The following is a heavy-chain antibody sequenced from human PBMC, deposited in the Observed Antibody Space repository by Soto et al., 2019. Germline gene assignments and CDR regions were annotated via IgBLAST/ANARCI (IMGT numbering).Heavy chain of an antibody. J-gene: IGHJ4*02. CDR1: GGSFRGYY. Sequence: SETLSLTCAVYGGSFRGYYWSWIRQPPGKGLEWIGEINHSGSTNYNPSLKSRVTISVDTSKNQFSLKLSSVTAADTAVYYCARGIYCSSTSCYGDFDYWGQGTLVTVSS. CDR2: INHSGST. V-gene: IGHV4-34*01. D-gene: IGHD2-2*01. CDR3: ARGIYCSSTSCYGDFDY.